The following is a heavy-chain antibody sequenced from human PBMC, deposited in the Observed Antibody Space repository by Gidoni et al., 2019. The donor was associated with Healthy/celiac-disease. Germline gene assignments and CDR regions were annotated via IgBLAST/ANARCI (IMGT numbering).Heavy chain of an antibody. CDR1: GFPFGDYA. Sequence: EVQLVESGGGLVQPGRSLRLSCTASGFPFGDYAMGWFRQAPGKRVEWVGFIRSKAYGGTTEYAASVKGRFTISRDDSKSIAYLQMNSLKTEDTAVYYCTSTVTTVDYWGQGTLVTVSS. CDR3: TSTVTTVDY. V-gene: IGHV3-49*03. CDR2: IRSKAYGGTT. J-gene: IGHJ4*02. D-gene: IGHD4-4*01.